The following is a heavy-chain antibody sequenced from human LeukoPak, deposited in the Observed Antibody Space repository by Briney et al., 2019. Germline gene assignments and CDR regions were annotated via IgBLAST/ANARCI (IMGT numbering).Heavy chain of an antibody. D-gene: IGHD5-18*01. CDR1: GYTFTSYG. CDR3: ASGTGALDSATPFDY. Sequence: GASVKVSCKASGYTFTSYGISWVRQAPGQGVEWMGWISAYNGNTNYAQKLQGRVTMTTDTSTSTAYMELRSLRSDDTAVYYCASGTGALDSATPFDYWGQGTLVTVSS. V-gene: IGHV1-18*01. CDR2: ISAYNGNT. J-gene: IGHJ4*02.